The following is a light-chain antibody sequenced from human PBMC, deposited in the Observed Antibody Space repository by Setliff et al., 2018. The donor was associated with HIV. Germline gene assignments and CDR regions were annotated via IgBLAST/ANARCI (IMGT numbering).Light chain of an antibody. CDR3: ETFDSSLRAPV. V-gene: IGLV1-51*02. J-gene: IGLJ3*02. Sequence: QSVLTQPPSVSAAPGQKVTISCSGSSSNIGNNYVSWYQQVPGTAPKLLIFEDNKRPSGIPDRFSVSKSGTSTTLGITGLQTGDEADYYCETFDSSLRAPVFGGGTKVTLL. CDR1: SSNIGNNY. CDR2: EDN.